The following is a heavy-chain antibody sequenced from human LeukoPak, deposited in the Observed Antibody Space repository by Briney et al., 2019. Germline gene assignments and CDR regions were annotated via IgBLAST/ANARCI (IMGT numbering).Heavy chain of an antibody. CDR2: ISGSGGNT. CDR1: GFTFSSYA. D-gene: IGHD6-13*01. Sequence: GGSLRLSCAASGFTFSSYAMSWVRQAPGKGLEWVSAISGSGGNTYYADSVKGRFTISRDNSKNTLYLQMNSLRAEDTAVYYCAREFRAATVNDYWGQGTLVTVSS. CDR3: AREFRAATVNDY. V-gene: IGHV3-23*01. J-gene: IGHJ4*02.